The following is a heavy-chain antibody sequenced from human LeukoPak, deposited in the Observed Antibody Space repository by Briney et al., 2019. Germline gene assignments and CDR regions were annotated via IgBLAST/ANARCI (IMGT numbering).Heavy chain of an antibody. Sequence: ASVKVSCKASGGTFSSYAISWVRQAPGQGLEWMGIINPSGGSTSYAQKFQGRVTMTRDTSTSTVYMELSSLRSEDMAVYYCARSHAGYYDSSGLNWFDPWGQGTLVTVSS. V-gene: IGHV1-46*01. J-gene: IGHJ5*02. CDR3: ARSHAGYYDSSGLNWFDP. D-gene: IGHD3-22*01. CDR2: INPSGGST. CDR1: GGTFSSYA.